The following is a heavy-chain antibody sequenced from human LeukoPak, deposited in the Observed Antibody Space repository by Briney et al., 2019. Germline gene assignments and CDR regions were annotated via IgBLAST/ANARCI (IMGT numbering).Heavy chain of an antibody. CDR2: IYHSGST. V-gene: IGHV4-38-2*02. Sequence: PSETLSLTCTVSGYSISSGYYWGCIRQPPGKGLEWIGSIYHSGSTYYNPSLKSRVTISVDTSKNQFSLKLSSVTAADTAVYYCARGPAYSSWLLNWFDPWGQGTLVTVSS. D-gene: IGHD3-22*01. CDR1: GYSISSGYY. CDR3: ARGPAYSSWLLNWFDP. J-gene: IGHJ5*02.